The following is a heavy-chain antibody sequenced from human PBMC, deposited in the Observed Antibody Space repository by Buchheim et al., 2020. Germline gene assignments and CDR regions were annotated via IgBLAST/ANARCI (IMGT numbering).Heavy chain of an antibody. CDR3: TRGSIAYGTLDN. V-gene: IGHV3-15*02. CDR2: IKSKSDGGTT. Sequence: EVQLVDSGGALVKPGGSLRLSCVASGFTFTSAWMTWVRQAPGEGLEWVGRIKSKSDGGTTDYAAPVNGRFIISSDDSNDTLYLQMNSLMTEDTCVYYCTRGSIAYGTLDNWGQGTL. D-gene: IGHD4-17*01. CDR1: GFTFTSAW. J-gene: IGHJ4*02.